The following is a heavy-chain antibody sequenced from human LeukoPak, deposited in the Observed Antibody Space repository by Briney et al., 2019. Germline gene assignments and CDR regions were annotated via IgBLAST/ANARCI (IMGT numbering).Heavy chain of an antibody. CDR3: GGFSTGWYDY. V-gene: IGHV3-23*01. J-gene: IGHJ4*02. CDR2: ITGNSDHR. CDR1: GFTFSSYT. Sequence: GGSLRLSCAASGFTFSSYTMGWVRQAPGKGLEWVSGITGNSDHRHCTDSVKGRFTISRDNSKSTLYLQMDSLRAEDTAVYYCGGFSTGWYDYWGQGTLVTVSS. D-gene: IGHD6-19*01.